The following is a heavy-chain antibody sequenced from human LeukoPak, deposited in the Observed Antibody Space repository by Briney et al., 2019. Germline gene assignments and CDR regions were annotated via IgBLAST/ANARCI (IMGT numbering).Heavy chain of an antibody. CDR1: GFTFSSYA. CDR2: ISGSGGST. J-gene: IGHJ4*02. D-gene: IGHD6-13*01. Sequence: GGSLRLSCAASGFTFSSYAMSWVRQAPGKGLEWVSAISGSGGSTYYADSVKGRFTPSRDNSKNTLYLQMNSLRADDTAVYYCAKAGYSSTWYGSEIDYWGQGTLVTVSS. V-gene: IGHV3-23*01. CDR3: AKAGYSSTWYGSEIDY.